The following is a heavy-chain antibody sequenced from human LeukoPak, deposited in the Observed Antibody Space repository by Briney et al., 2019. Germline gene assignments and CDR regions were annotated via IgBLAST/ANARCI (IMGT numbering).Heavy chain of an antibody. CDR1: GFNFSTYW. Sequence: GGSLRLSCAASGFNFSTYWMTWVRQVLGKGLEWVANIKQDGSEKYYVDSVKGRFTISRDNAKNSLYLQMNSLRAEDTAVYYCARDDGGDFNDAFDIWGQGTMVTISS. J-gene: IGHJ3*02. CDR3: ARDDGGDFNDAFDI. V-gene: IGHV3-7*01. CDR2: IKQDGSEK. D-gene: IGHD2-21*02.